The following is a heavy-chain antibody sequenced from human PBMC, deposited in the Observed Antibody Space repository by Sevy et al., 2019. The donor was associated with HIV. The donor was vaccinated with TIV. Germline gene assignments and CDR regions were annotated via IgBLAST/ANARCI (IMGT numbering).Heavy chain of an antibody. J-gene: IGHJ4*02. D-gene: IGHD3-22*01. V-gene: IGHV4-59*01. CDR1: GGSISSYY. CDR3: ARAEYYYDSSGLDY. CDR2: IYYSGRT. Sequence: SETLSLTCTVSGGSISSYYWSWIRQPPGKGLEWIGYIYYSGRTNYNPSLKSRVTISVDTSKNQFSLKLSSVTAADTAVYYCARAEYYYDSSGLDYWGQGTLVTVSS.